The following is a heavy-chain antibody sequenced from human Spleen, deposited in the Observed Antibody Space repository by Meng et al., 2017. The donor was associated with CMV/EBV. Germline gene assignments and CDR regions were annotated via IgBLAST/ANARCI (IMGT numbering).Heavy chain of an antibody. CDR1: FTTYT. D-gene: IGHD3-22*01. J-gene: IGHJ4*02. CDR3: AKSDQYHYDSSGYYFRLWY. CDR2: INTYTGNP. Sequence: FTTYTSNWVRQAPGQGPEYMGWINTYTGNPTYAQGFTGRFVFSLDTSVNTAYLQISSLQAEDTAVYYCAKSDQYHYDSSGYYFRLWYWGQGTLVTVSS. V-gene: IGHV7-4-1*02.